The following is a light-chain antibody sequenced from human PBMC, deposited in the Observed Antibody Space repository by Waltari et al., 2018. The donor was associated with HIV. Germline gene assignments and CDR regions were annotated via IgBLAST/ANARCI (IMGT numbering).Light chain of an antibody. Sequence: QSVLPQPPSVSAAPGPTVTISCSASGPNTGNNHVLWYQQLPGPAPTLLIYDNDKRPSGIPDRFSGSKSGASATLGITGLQTEDEADYYCGTWDSTLSVWVFGGGTKLTVL. J-gene: IGLJ3*02. CDR3: GTWDSTLSVWV. CDR1: GPNTGNNH. CDR2: DND. V-gene: IGLV1-51*01.